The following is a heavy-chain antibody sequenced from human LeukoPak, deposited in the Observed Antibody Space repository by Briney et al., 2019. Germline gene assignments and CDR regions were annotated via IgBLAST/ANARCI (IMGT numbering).Heavy chain of an antibody. CDR2: IYFNGGT. V-gene: IGHV4-39*01. J-gene: IGHJ4*02. Sequence: SETLPLTCTVSGVSISTSSYYWGWIRQPPGKGLEWIAKIYFNGGTAYNPSLKSRVAIFVETSKNQSSLKVNSVTAADTAVYYCARGIAANMDYWGQGTLVTVSS. CDR3: ARGIAANMDY. D-gene: IGHD6-25*01. CDR1: GVSISTSSYY.